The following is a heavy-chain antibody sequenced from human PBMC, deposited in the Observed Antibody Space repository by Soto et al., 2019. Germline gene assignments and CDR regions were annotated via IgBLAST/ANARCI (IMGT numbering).Heavy chain of an antibody. Sequence: GGPLRLSCAASGFTFSSYAMSWVRQAPGKGLEWVSAISGGGGSTYYADSVKGRFTISRDNSKNTLYLQMNSLRAEDTAVYYCARLGYCSSTSCYVYYWGQGTLVTVSS. CDR3: ARLGYCSSTSCYVYY. J-gene: IGHJ4*02. V-gene: IGHV3-23*01. D-gene: IGHD2-2*01. CDR1: GFTFSSYA. CDR2: ISGGGGST.